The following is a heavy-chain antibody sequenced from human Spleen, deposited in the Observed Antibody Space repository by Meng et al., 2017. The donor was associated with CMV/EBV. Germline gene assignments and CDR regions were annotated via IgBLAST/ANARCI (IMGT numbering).Heavy chain of an antibody. CDR3: ARGDLWSGYPNWFDP. J-gene: IGHJ5*02. D-gene: IGHD3-3*01. CDR1: GFTFSNYW. CDR2: IKQDGSEK. Sequence: GESLKISCAASGFTFSNYWMSWVRQAPGKGLEWVANIKQDGSEKYYVDSVKGRFTISRDNAKNSLYLQMNSLRAEDTAVYYCARGDLWSGYPNWFDPWGQGTLVTVSS. V-gene: IGHV3-7*01.